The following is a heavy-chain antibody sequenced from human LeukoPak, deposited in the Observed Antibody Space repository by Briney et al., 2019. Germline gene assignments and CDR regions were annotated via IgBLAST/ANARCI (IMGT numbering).Heavy chain of an antibody. CDR1: GGSISSYY. V-gene: IGHV4-59*01. J-gene: IGHJ3*02. CDR3: ARESYDDSGAFDI. CDR2: IYYSGST. Sequence: SETLSLTCTVSGGSISSYYWSWIRQPPGKGLEWIGYIYYSGSTDYNPSLKSRVTISVDTSKNQFSLKLSSVTAADTAVYYCARESYDDSGAFDIWGQGQWSPSLQ. D-gene: IGHD3-3*01.